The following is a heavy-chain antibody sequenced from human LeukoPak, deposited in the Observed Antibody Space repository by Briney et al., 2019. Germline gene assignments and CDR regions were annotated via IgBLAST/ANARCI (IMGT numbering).Heavy chain of an antibody. CDR1: GYTFTSYA. CDR3: ARARVGATPRFDY. D-gene: IGHD1-26*01. V-gene: IGHV1-3*01. CDR2: INAGNGNT. J-gene: IGHJ4*02. Sequence: RASVKVSCKASGYTFTSYAMHWVRQAPGQRLEWMGWINAGNGNTKYSQKFQGRVTITRDTSASTAYMELSSLRSEDTAVYYCARARVGATPRFDYWGQGTLVTVSS.